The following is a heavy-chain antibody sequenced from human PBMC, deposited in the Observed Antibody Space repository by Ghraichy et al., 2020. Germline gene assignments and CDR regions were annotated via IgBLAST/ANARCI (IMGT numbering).Heavy chain of an antibody. V-gene: IGHV3-7*01. J-gene: IGHJ3*01. Sequence: GESLNISCAASGFTFSSYWMSWVRQAPGKGLEWVANIKYDGSGKYYVDSVKGRFTISRDNAKNSLYLQMNSLRAEDTAVYYCVRDRFRRQQLTFDVWGQGTMVTVSS. D-gene: IGHD6-13*01. CDR3: VRDRFRRQQLTFDV. CDR2: IKYDGSGK. CDR1: GFTFSSYW.